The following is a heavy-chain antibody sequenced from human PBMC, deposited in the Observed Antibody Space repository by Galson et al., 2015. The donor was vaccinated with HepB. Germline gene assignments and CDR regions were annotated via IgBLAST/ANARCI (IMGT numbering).Heavy chain of an antibody. Sequence: SVKVSCKASGYTFTGYYMHWVRQAPGQGPEWMGWINPNSGGTNYAQKFQGRVTMTRDTSISTAYMELSRLRSDDTAVYYCARSITMIVVAPPGWFDPWGQGTLVTVSS. D-gene: IGHD3-22*01. J-gene: IGHJ5*02. CDR2: INPNSGGT. CDR3: ARSITMIVVAPPGWFDP. V-gene: IGHV1-2*02. CDR1: GYTFTGYY.